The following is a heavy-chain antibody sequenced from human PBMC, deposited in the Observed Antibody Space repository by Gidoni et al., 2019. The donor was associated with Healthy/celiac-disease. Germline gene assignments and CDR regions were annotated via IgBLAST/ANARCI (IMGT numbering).Heavy chain of an antibody. V-gene: IGHV4-39*01. J-gene: IGHJ4*02. Sequence: QLQLQESGPGLAKPSETLSLICTVYAGCISSSSYYWGWLRQPPRKGLEWIRRIYYSGSTYYTPSLKSRVTISVDTSKNQFSLELSSVTAADTAVYYCARHGVATITLDYFDYWGQGTLVTVSS. CDR3: ARHGVATITLDYFDY. D-gene: IGHD5-12*01. CDR1: AGCISSSSYY. CDR2: IYYSGST.